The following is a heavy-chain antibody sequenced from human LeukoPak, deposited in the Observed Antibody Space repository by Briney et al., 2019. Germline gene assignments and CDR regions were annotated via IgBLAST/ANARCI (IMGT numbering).Heavy chain of an antibody. CDR1: GYTFTGYY. CDR3: ARDRIAVAGRKYYYYMDV. V-gene: IGHV1-69*06. J-gene: IGHJ6*03. D-gene: IGHD6-19*01. Sequence: SVKVSCKASGYTFTGYYMHWVRQAPGQGLEWMGGIIPSLGTANYAQKFKGRVTITADKSTSTAYMELSSLRSEDTAVYYCARDRIAVAGRKYYYYMDVWGKGTTVTVSS. CDR2: IIPSLGTA.